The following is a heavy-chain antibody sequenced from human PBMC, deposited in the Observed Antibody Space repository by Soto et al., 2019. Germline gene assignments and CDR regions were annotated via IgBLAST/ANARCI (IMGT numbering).Heavy chain of an antibody. Sequence: SETLSLTCTVSGHSMSNTDYFWGWIRQTPWSDLQWIGSLFYTGHTYYNPSLLSRVTISVDTSKNQFSLKLSSVTAADTAVYYCARLGPYDNLAGFDYWGQGTLVTVSS. V-gene: IGHV4-39*01. D-gene: IGHD3-9*01. J-gene: IGHJ4*02. CDR3: ARLGPYDNLAGFDY. CDR2: LFYTGHT. CDR1: GHSMSNTDYF.